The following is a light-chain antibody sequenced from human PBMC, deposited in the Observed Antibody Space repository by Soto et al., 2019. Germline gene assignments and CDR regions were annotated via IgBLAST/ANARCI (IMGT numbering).Light chain of an antibody. CDR3: EQYDNLFT. CDR2: DAS. CDR1: QDISIY. V-gene: IGKV1-33*01. J-gene: IGKJ3*01. Sequence: DIQMTQSPSSLSASVGDRVTITCQASQDISIYLNWYQHKSGKAPRLLIYDASNLETGVPSRVSGSGSGTDFTFTISSLQPEDIATYYCEQYDNLFTFGPGTKVDIK.